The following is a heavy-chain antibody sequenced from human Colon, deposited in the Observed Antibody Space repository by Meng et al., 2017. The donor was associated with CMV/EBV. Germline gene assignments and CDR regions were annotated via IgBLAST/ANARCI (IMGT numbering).Heavy chain of an antibody. Sequence: TLSLTCVVSGGSLSGTNWWNWVRQPPGGGLEWIGEIFHSRASNYNPSLKGRATISIDNSKNQFSLRLTSVTVADTAVYFCADPPAGLWGQGVLVTVSS. D-gene: IGHD3-16*01. CDR1: GGSLSGTNW. CDR2: IFHSRAS. CDR3: ADPPAGL. J-gene: IGHJ4*02. V-gene: IGHV4-4*01.